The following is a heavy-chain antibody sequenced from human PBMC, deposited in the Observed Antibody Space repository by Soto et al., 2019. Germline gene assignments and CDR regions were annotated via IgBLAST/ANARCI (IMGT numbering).Heavy chain of an antibody. CDR2: ISAYNGNT. V-gene: IGHV1-18*01. J-gene: IGHJ4*02. CDR1: GFTFTSYA. Sequence: QVHLVQSGAEVKMPGASVKVSCKASGFTFTSYAFTWVRQAPGQGLEWTGWISAYNGNTNYARNFRGRVTMTTDSSTSTVYMELGSLTSDDTAVYFCARDFTGWPPDGVDSWGQGTLVSVSA. CDR3: ARDFTGWPPDGVDS. D-gene: IGHD3-16*01.